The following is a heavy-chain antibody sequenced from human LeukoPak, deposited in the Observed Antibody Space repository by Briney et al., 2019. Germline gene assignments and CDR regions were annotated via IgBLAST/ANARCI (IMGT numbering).Heavy chain of an antibody. J-gene: IGHJ5*02. CDR1: GYXFTGYY. D-gene: IGHD2-8*02. CDR2: MNPHSSGA. V-gene: IGHV1-2*02. CDR3: ARSSTYWDPFDL. Sequence: ASVTVSCKASGYXFTGYYVQWVRQAPGQGLEWMGWMNPHSSGASYAQKFQGRITMTRDSSINTAFMELRSLRSDDTAKYYCARSSTYWDPFDLWGQGTLVTVSS.